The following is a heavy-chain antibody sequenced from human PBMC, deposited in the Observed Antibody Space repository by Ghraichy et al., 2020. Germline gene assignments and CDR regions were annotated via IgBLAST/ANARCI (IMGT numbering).Heavy chain of an antibody. CDR3: TTDYHFPKFAS. D-gene: IGHD3-3*02. CDR2: IKNKDEGGTT. Sequence: GGSLRLSCAASGFSFSRNCMSWVRHAPGKGLEWVGRIKNKDEGGTTDFAAPVKGRFSISRDDAKNTLYLQMNSLKTKDTAVSYCTTDYHFPKFASLGQGALVSFSS. J-gene: IGHJ4*02. CDR1: GFSFSRNC. V-gene: IGHV3-15*01.